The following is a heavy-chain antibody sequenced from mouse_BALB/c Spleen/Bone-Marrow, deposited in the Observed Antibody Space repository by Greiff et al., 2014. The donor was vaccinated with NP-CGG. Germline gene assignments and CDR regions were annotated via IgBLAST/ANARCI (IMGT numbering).Heavy chain of an antibody. CDR1: GFTFSSYG. Sequence: EVKVEESGGALVKPGESLKLSCAAPGFTFSSYGMSWVRQTPDKRLEWVATVSSGDGYTYYPDSVKGRFTISRDNAKNTLYLQVSSLTSEDSAMYYCARQRGGGYYGFFAYWGQGTLVTVSA. D-gene: IGHD1-1*01. CDR2: VSSGDGYT. V-gene: IGHV5-6*02. J-gene: IGHJ3*01. CDR3: ARQRGGGYYGFFAY.